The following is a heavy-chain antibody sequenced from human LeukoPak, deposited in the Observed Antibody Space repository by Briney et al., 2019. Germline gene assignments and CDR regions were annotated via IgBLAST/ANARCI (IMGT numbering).Heavy chain of an antibody. CDR1: GFTFSSYA. D-gene: IGHD3-10*01. CDR3: AKTSVGSGSYPLLDY. V-gene: IGHV3-23*01. CDR2: ISGSGGST. Sequence: PGGSLRLSCAASGFTFSSYAMSWVRQAPGKGLEWVSAISGSGGSTYYADSVKGRFTISRDNSKNTLYLQMNSLGAEDTAVHYCAKTSVGSGSYPLLDYWGQGTLVTVSS. J-gene: IGHJ4*02.